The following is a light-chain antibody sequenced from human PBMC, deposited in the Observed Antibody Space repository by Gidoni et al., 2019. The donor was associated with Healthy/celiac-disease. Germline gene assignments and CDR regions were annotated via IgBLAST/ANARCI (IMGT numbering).Light chain of an antibody. CDR2: WAS. Sequence: DILMTQSPDSLAVSLGERATINCKSSQSVLYSSNNKNYLAWYQQKPGQPPKLLIYWASTRESGVPDRFSGSGSGTDFTLTISSLQAEDVAVYYCQQYYSTPFTFGPGTKVDIK. CDR3: QQYYSTPFT. V-gene: IGKV4-1*01. CDR1: QSVLYSSNNKNY. J-gene: IGKJ3*01.